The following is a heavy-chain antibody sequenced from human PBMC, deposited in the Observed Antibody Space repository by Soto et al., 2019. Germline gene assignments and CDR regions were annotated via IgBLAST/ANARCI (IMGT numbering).Heavy chain of an antibody. CDR3: ATVPIAATGIEWFDP. D-gene: IGHD6-13*01. V-gene: IGHV1-24*01. J-gene: IGHJ5*02. CDR2: FDPEDGET. CDR1: GYTLTELS. Sequence: ASVKVSCKVSGYTLTELSMHWVRQAPGKGLEWMGGFDPEDGETIYAQKFQGRVTMTEDTSTDTAYMELSSLRSEDTAVYYCATVPIAATGIEWFDPWGQGTLVTVSS.